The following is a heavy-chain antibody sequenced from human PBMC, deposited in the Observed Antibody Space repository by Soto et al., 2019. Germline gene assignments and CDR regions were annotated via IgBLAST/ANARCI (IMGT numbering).Heavy chain of an antibody. CDR2: ISGSGGTT. Sequence: GGSLRLSCATSGLPFKGHARSWVSTATGKGLEWVSGISGSGGTTYYADSVKGRFTISRDNSKDTLYLQMNNLRADDTAVYYCAQDRDYSSSGVLGGFHWGQGTLVTVSS. D-gene: IGHD6-6*01. V-gene: IGHV3-23*01. CDR3: AQDRDYSSSGVLGGFH. CDR1: GLPFKGHA. J-gene: IGHJ4*02.